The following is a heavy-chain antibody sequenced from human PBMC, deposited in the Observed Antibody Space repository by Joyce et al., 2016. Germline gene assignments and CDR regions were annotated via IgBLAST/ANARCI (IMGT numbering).Heavy chain of an antibody. J-gene: IGHJ6*02. CDR2: ISGTSYYI. V-gene: IGHV3-21*01. D-gene: IGHD3-16*01. Sequence: QLVESGGGVVKPGGSLRLSCEASGSTFSSSSMSWFRQAPGKGLEWVAAISGTSYYIFHAETVRGRFTVSRDNAKKTLYLQMNRLRAEDSAVFYCARGGISYYYAMDVWGQGTTVTVSS. CDR3: ARGGISYYYAMDV. CDR1: GSTFSSSS.